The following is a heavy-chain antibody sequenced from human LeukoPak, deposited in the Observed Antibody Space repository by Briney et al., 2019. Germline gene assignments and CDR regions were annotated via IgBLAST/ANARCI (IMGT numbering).Heavy chain of an antibody. V-gene: IGHV3-33*01. CDR3: ARGRGSSWYFDY. CDR1: GFAFSRYG. Sequence: GRSLRLSCAASGFAFSRYGMHWVRQAPGKGREWVAVMWDDGSNQKYADSVKGRFTISRDNSKNTLYLQMNSLRVEDTAVYYCARGRGSSWYFDYWGQGTLVTVSS. D-gene: IGHD6-13*01. J-gene: IGHJ4*02. CDR2: MWDDGSNQ.